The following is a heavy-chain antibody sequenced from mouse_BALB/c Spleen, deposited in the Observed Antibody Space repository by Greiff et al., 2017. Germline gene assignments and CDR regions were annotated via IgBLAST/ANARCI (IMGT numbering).Heavy chain of an antibody. CDR2: INPSTGYT. Sequence: VQGVESGAELAKPGASVKMSCKASGYTFTSYWMHWVKQRPGQGLEWIGYINPSTGYTEYNQKFKDKATLTADKSSSTAYMQLSSLTSEDSAVYYCAREDYYGGFAYWGQGTLVTVSA. D-gene: IGHD1-1*01. J-gene: IGHJ3*01. CDR3: AREDYYGGFAY. CDR1: GYTFTSYW. V-gene: IGHV1-7*01.